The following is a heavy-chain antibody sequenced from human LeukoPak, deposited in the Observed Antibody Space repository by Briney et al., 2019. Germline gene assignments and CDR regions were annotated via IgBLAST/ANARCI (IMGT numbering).Heavy chain of an antibody. CDR2: MSYSGST. D-gene: IGHD3-10*01. Sequence: SETLSLTCTVSGDSISSGDYYWSWIRQFPGKGLGWIGYMSYSGSTYCNPSLKSRITISVDTSKNQFSLKLSSVTAADTAVYYCARYNYGSGSYSAFDYWGQGTLVTVSS. CDR1: GDSISSGDYY. V-gene: IGHV4-31*03. CDR3: ARYNYGSGSYSAFDY. J-gene: IGHJ4*02.